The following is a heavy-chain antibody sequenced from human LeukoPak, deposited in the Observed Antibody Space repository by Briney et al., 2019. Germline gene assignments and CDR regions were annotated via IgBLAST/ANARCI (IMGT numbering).Heavy chain of an antibody. J-gene: IGHJ4*02. V-gene: IGHV3-73*01. CDR2: IRSTANGYAT. CDR1: GFTFSGSA. D-gene: IGHD3-22*01. CDR3: TTDPPYYYDSSGPIRGPDFDY. Sequence: PGGSLRLSCAASGFTFSGSALHWVRQASGKGLEWVGRIRSTANGYATAYAASVKGRFTISRDDSKNTAYLQMDSLKTEDTAVYYCTTDPPYYYDSSGPIRGPDFDYWGQGTLVTVSS.